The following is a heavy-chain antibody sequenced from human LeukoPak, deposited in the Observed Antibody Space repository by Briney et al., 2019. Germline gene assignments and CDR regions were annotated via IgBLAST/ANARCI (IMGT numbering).Heavy chain of an antibody. CDR1: GYTFTSYA. Sequence: RRASVKVSCKASGYTFTSYAMNWVRQAPGQGLEWMGRINPNSGGTNYAQKFQGRVTMTRDTSISTVYMELSRLRSDDTAVYYCARVGYYESSGYYEYWGQGTLVTVSS. CDR2: INPNSGGT. D-gene: IGHD3-22*01. V-gene: IGHV1-2*06. CDR3: ARVGYYESSGYYEY. J-gene: IGHJ4*02.